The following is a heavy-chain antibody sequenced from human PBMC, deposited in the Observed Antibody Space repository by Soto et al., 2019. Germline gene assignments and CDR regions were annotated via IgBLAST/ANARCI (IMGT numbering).Heavy chain of an antibody. V-gene: IGHV3-74*01. CDR1: GFAFSSYW. CDR3: ARVGQGRYYFDY. J-gene: IGHJ4*02. CDR2: INSDGSTT. Sequence: EVHLVESGGGSVQPGGSLRLSCAGSGFAFSSYWIHWVRQVPGKGLVWVSRINSDGSTTSYADSVRGRFTIFRDNAKYTLYLQMNSLRAEDTVLYYCARVGQGRYYFDYWGQGTLVTVS.